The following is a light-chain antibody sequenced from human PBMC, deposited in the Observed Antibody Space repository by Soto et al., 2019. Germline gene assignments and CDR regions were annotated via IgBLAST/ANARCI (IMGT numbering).Light chain of an antibody. CDR1: NIKSKS. Sequence: SSELTQPPSVSVAPGQTAKITCGGDNIKSKSVHWYQQRPGQAPVLVVYDDGDRPSGIPDRFSGSNSGNTATLTISRGEAGDEADYYCQVWDSNSEHPSVVFGGGTKLTVL. J-gene: IGLJ2*01. CDR3: QVWDSNSEHPSVV. V-gene: IGLV3-21*02. CDR2: DDG.